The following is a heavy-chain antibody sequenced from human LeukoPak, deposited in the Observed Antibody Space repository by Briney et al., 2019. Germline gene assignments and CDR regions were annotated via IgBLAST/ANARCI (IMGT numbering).Heavy chain of an antibody. CDR2: ISSNGGST. CDR1: GFTFSSYA. V-gene: IGHV3-64D*06. D-gene: IGHD5-18*01. J-gene: IGHJ4*02. Sequence: QPGGSLRLSCSASGFTFSSYAMHWVRQAPGKGLEYVSAISSNGGSTYYADSVKGRFTISRDNSKNTLYLQMSSLRAEDTAVYYCVKGGGYSYGTPDYWGQGTQVTVYS. CDR3: VKGGGYSYGTPDY.